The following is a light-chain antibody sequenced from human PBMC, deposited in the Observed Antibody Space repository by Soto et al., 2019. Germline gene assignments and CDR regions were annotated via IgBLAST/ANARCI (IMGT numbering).Light chain of an antibody. CDR1: SSDIGGYKY. Sequence: QSALTQPPSVSGSPGQSITISCTGTSSDIGGYKYVSWYQQHPGKAPKLIIYEVTNRPSGVSDRFSGSKSGNTASLTISGLQAEDEADYYCSSYTIYSTLLLFGGGTQLTVL. CDR3: SSYTIYSTLLL. CDR2: EVT. J-gene: IGLJ2*01. V-gene: IGLV2-14*01.